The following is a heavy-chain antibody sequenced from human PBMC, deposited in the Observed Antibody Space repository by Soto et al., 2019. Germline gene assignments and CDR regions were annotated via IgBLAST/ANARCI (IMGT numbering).Heavy chain of an antibody. J-gene: IGHJ6*02. CDR2: IIPIFGTA. CDR3: PREVPQCARGMDV. CDR1: GGTFSSYA. V-gene: IGHV1-69*06. D-gene: IGHD3-10*01. Sequence: SVKVSCKASGGTFSSYAISWVRQAPGQGLEWMGGIIPIFGTANYAQKFQGRVTITADKSTSTAYMELSSLRSENTAVYYGPREVPQCARGMDVWDQGTTVTVSS.